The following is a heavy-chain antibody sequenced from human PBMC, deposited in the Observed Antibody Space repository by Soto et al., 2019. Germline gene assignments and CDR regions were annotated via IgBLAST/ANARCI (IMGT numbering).Heavy chain of an antibody. CDR1: GYTFTSYG. Sequence: VKVSCKASGYTFTSYGISWVRQAPGQGLEWMGWNSAYNGNTNYAQKLQGRVTMTTDTSTSTAYMELRSLRSDDTAVYYCARVEGSSWSRRGFDPWDQGTLVTVSS. J-gene: IGHJ5*02. CDR2: NSAYNGNT. CDR3: ARVEGSSWSRRGFDP. D-gene: IGHD6-13*01. V-gene: IGHV1-18*01.